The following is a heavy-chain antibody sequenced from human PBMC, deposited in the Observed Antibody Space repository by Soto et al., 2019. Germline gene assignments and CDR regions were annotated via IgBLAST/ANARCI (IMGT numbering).Heavy chain of an antibody. CDR2: INPSGGST. D-gene: IGHD3-22*01. Sequence: ASVKVSCKASGYTFTSYYMHWVRQAPGQGLEWMGIINPSGGSTSYAQKFQGRVTMTRDTSTSTVYMELSSLRSEDTAVYYCARTANYYDSSGYFAYWGQGTLVTAPQ. V-gene: IGHV1-46*01. J-gene: IGHJ4*02. CDR3: ARTANYYDSSGYFAY. CDR1: GYTFTSYY.